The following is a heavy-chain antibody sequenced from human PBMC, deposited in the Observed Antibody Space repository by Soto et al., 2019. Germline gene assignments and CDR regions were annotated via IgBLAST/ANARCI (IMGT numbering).Heavy chain of an antibody. CDR2: IIPILGIA. J-gene: IGHJ6*02. Sequence: QVQLVQSGAAVKKPGSSVKVSCKASGDTFSSYTITWVRQAPGQGLEWMGRIIPILGIAKYAQKFQGRVTITADTSTRTAYMELSSLRSEDTAVYYCARGGNTVTTQGSYGMDVWGRGTTVTVSS. V-gene: IGHV1-69*02. CDR1: GDTFSSYT. CDR3: ARGGNTVTTQGSYGMDV. D-gene: IGHD4-17*01.